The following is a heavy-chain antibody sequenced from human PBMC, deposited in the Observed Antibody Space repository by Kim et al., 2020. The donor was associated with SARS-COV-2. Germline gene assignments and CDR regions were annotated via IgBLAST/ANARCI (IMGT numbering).Heavy chain of an antibody. D-gene: IGHD3-22*01. J-gene: IGHJ5*02. V-gene: IGHV1-69*13. CDR2: IIPIFGTA. Sequence: SVKVSCKASGGTFSSYAISWVRQAPGQGLEWMGGIIPIFGTANYAQKFQGRVTITADESTSTAYMELSSLRSEDTAVYYCAREYYYDSSGYPPGWFDPWGQGTLVTVSS. CDR3: AREYYYDSSGYPPGWFDP. CDR1: GGTFSSYA.